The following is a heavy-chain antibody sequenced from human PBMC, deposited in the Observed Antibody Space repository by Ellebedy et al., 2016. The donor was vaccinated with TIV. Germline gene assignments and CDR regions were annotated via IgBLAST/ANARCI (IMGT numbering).Heavy chain of an antibody. CDR1: GGTFSSYA. D-gene: IGHD6-13*01. V-gene: IGHV1-69*13. CDR2: IIPIFGTA. CDR3: ASVGVAHIAAAGKNYFDY. Sequence: ASVKVSCKASGGTFSSYAISWVRQAPGQGLEWMGGIIPIFGTANYAQKFQGRVTITADESTSTAYMELSSLRSEDTAVYYCASVGVAHIAAAGKNYFDYWGQGTLVTVSS. J-gene: IGHJ4*02.